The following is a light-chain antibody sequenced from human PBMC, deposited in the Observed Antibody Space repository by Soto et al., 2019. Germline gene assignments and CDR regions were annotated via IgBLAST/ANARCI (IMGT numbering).Light chain of an antibody. CDR1: QSVSSSY. V-gene: IGKV3-20*01. J-gene: IGKJ4*01. Sequence: DIVMALYRATLSWSRGESATHSWRASQSVSSSYLAWYQQKPGQAPRLLIYGASSRATGIPDRFSGSGSGTDFTLTISRLEPEDFAVYYIQQYGSSPLTFGGGTKVDIK. CDR3: QQYGSSPLT. CDR2: GAS.